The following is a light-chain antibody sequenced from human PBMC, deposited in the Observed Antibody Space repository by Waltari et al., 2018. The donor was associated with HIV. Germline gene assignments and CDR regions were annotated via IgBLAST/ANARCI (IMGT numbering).Light chain of an antibody. Sequence: DIVMTQSPDSLAVSLGERATINCKSSQSILYSSNNKNHLAWYQQKPGHPPKLLISWASTRESGVPDRFSGSGSGTDFSLTISSLQAEDVAVYYCQQYYSSPLTFGGGTKAEI. CDR1: QSILYSSNNKNH. CDR3: QQYYSSPLT. J-gene: IGKJ4*01. CDR2: WAS. V-gene: IGKV4-1*01.